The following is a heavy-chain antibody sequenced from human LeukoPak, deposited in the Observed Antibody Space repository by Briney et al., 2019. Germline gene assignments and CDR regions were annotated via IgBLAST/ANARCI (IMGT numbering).Heavy chain of an antibody. Sequence: ASVKVSCKASGYTFTSYDINWVRQATGQGLEWVGWMNPNSGNTGYAQKLQGRVTMTTDTSTSTAYMELRSLRSDDTAVYYCAREGQLWLRDYYYYYMDVWGKGTTVTVSS. CDR1: GYTFTSYD. CDR3: AREGQLWLRDYYYYYMDV. V-gene: IGHV1-8*02. CDR2: MNPNSGNT. D-gene: IGHD5-18*01. J-gene: IGHJ6*03.